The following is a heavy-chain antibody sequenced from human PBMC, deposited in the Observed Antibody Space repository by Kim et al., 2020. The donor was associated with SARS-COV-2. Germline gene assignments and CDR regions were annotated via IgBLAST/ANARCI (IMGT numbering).Heavy chain of an antibody. J-gene: IGHJ6*02. V-gene: IGHV3-30*18. D-gene: IGHD3-16*02. CDR1: GFTFSSYG. CDR2: ISYDGSNK. Sequence: GGSLRLSCAASGFTFSSYGMHWVRQAPGKGLEWVAVISYDGSNKDYADSVKGRFTISRDNSKNTLYLQMNSLRAEDTAVYYCANAPIGGLSPYYYYGMDVWGQGTTVTVSS. CDR3: ANAPIGGLSPYYYYGMDV.